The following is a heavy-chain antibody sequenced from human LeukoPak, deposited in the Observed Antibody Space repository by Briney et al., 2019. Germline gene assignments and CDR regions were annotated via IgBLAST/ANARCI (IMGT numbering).Heavy chain of an antibody. Sequence: GGSLRLSCAASGFTFSSYAMRWVRQAPGKGLEWVSTISGSGGSTYYADSVKGRFTISRDNSKNTLYLQLNSLTAEDTAAYYCAKKVITYYYGMDVWGQGTTVTVSS. CDR2: ISGSGGST. CDR1: GFTFSSYA. V-gene: IGHV3-23*01. CDR3: AKKVITYYYGMDV. D-gene: IGHD2-21*01. J-gene: IGHJ6*02.